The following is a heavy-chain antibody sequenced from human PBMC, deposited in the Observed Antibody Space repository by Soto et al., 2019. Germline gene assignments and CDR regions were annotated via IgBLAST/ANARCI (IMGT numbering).Heavy chain of an antibody. CDR1: GGSISSSSYY. CDR2: IYYSGST. Sequence: SETLSLTCTVSGGSISSSSYYWGWIRQPPGKGLEWIGSIYYSGSTYYNPSLKSRVTISVDTSKNQFSLKLSSVTAADTAVYYCARQPYCTNGVCYGLDYWGQGTLVTVSS. J-gene: IGHJ4*02. D-gene: IGHD2-8*01. CDR3: ARQPYCTNGVCYGLDY. V-gene: IGHV4-39*01.